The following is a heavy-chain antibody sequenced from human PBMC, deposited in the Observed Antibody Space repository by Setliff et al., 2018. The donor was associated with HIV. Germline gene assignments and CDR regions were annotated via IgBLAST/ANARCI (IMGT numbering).Heavy chain of an antibody. D-gene: IGHD3-10*01. CDR1: GFIFSNHG. V-gene: IGHV3-13*01. J-gene: IGHJ4*02. CDR2: IGTGGDT. CDR3: ARDWAMVRGVTTYYFDY. Sequence: PGGSLRLSCEASGFIFSNHGFHWVRQAAGKGLEWVSAIGTGGDTYYVDSVKGRFTISRENARNSLYLQMNSLRAEDTAVYYCARDWAMVRGVTTYYFDYWGQGTLVTVSS.